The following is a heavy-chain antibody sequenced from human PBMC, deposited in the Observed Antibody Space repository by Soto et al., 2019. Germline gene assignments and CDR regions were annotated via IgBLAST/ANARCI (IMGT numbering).Heavy chain of an antibody. CDR3: ARVSSGYNPVRADAFDI. J-gene: IGHJ3*02. D-gene: IGHD3-22*01. Sequence: GASVKVSCKASGYTFTGYYMHWVRQAPGQGLEWMGWINPNSGGTNYAQKFQGRVTMTRDTSISTAYMELSRLRSDDTAVYYCARVSSGYNPVRADAFDIWGQGTMVTVSS. CDR2: INPNSGGT. CDR1: GYTFTGYY. V-gene: IGHV1-2*02.